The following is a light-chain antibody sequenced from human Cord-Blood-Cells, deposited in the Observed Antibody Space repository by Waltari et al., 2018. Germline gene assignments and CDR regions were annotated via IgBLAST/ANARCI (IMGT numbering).Light chain of an antibody. V-gene: IGLV2-14*03. Sequence: QSALTQPASVSGSPGQSITISCTGTSSDVGGYNYVSWYQQHPGKAPKLMIYDVSNRPSWVSNRFSGYKSGNTASLTISGLQAEDEADYYCSSYTSSSTWVFGGGTKLTVL. J-gene: IGLJ3*02. CDR3: SSYTSSSTWV. CDR1: SSDVGGYNY. CDR2: DVS.